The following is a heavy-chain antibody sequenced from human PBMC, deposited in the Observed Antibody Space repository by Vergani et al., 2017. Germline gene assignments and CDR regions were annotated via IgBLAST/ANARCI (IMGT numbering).Heavy chain of an antibody. CDR2: ISSSSSYI. J-gene: IGHJ6*02. CDR1: GFTFSSYS. D-gene: IGHD6-13*01. CDR3: ASRNSSSWYSYYYYGMDV. Sequence: EAQLVESGGGLVKPGGSLRLSCAASGFTFSSYSMNWVRQAPGKGLEWVSSISSSSSYIYYADSVKGRFTISRDNAKNSLYLQMNSLRAEDTAVYYCASRNSSSWYSYYYYGMDVWGQGTTVTVSS. V-gene: IGHV3-21*01.